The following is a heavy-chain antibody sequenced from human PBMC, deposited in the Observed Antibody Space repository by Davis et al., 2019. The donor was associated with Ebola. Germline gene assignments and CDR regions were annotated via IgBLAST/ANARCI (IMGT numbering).Heavy chain of an antibody. Sequence: GESLKLSCATSGFSLGPHGMHWIRQAPGKGLEWVAMSVNDATTQYYGDSVRGRFTISRDNSRKMMYLQMNNLRVQDTAVYYCARDHLEGSLDYWGQGTLVIVS. D-gene: IGHD1-26*01. CDR1: GFSLGPHG. CDR3: ARDHLEGSLDY. V-gene: IGHV3-33*01. CDR2: SVNDATTQ. J-gene: IGHJ4*02.